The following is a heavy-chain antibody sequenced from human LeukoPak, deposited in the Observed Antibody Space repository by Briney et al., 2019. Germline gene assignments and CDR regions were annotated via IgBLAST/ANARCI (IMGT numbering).Heavy chain of an antibody. J-gene: IGHJ5*02. CDR1: GGSISSYY. CDR2: IYYSGST. CDR3: ARFCSGGSCYSLVEDWFDP. D-gene: IGHD2-15*01. Sequence: SENLSLNCTVSGGSISSYYWSWIRQPPGQGLEWIGYIYYSGSTNSNPSLKSRATISVDQSKNQVSLKLGSVTAADTAVYYCARFCSGGSCYSLVEDWFDPWGQGTLVTVSS. V-gene: IGHV4-59*01.